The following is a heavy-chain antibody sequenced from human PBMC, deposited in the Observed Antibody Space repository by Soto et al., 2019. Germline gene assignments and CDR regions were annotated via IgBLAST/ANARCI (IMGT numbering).Heavy chain of an antibody. J-gene: IGHJ3*02. Sequence: QVQLVESGGGLVKPGGSLRLSCAASGFTFSDYYMSWIRQAPGKGLEWVSYISSSSSYTNHADSVKGRFTISRDNAKNSLYLQMNSLRAEDTAVYYCARIQLWFGELGAFDIWGQGTMVTVSS. D-gene: IGHD3-10*01. CDR1: GFTFSDYY. CDR3: ARIQLWFGELGAFDI. V-gene: IGHV3-11*06. CDR2: ISSSSSYT.